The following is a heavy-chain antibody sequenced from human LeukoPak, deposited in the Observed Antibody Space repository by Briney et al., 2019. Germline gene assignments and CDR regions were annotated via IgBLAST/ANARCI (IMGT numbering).Heavy chain of an antibody. CDR3: ARSQNYYGSGDY. J-gene: IGHJ4*02. CDR2: IYYSGNT. CDR1: GGSFNGYY. V-gene: IGHV4-59*01. Sequence: PSETLSLTCAVYGGSFNGYYWSWIRQPPGKGLEWIGYIYYSGNTNYNPSLEGRVTILVDTSRNHFSVKLSSVIAADTAVYYCARSQNYYGSGDYWSQGTLVTVSS. D-gene: IGHD3-10*01.